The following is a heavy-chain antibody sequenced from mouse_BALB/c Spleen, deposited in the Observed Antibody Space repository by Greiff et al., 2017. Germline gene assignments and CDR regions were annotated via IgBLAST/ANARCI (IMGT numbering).Heavy chain of an antibody. J-gene: IGHJ2*01. D-gene: IGHD1-1*01. CDR1: GFTFSSYA. V-gene: IGHV5-6-5*01. Sequence: EVKVVESGGGLVKPGGSLKLSCAASGFTFSSYAMSWVRQTPEKRLEWVASISSGGSTYYPDSVKGRFTISRDNARNILYLQMSSLRSEDTAMYYCAREAYGSLDYWGQGTTLTVSS. CDR2: ISSGGST. CDR3: AREAYGSLDY.